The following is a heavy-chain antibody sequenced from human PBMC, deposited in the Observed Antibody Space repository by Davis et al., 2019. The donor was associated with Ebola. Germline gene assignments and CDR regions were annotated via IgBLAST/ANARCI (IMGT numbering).Heavy chain of an antibody. J-gene: IGHJ4*02. V-gene: IGHV4-34*01. CDR1: GGSFSGYY. CDR3: ARAHYDILTGYYNFDY. Sequence: MPGGSLRLSCAVYGGSFSGYYWSWIRQPPGKGLEWIGEIYHSGGTNYNPSLKSRVTISVDKSKNQFSLKLSSVTAADTAVYYCARAHYDILTGYYNFDYWGQGTLVTVSS. CDR2: IYHSGGT. D-gene: IGHD3-9*01.